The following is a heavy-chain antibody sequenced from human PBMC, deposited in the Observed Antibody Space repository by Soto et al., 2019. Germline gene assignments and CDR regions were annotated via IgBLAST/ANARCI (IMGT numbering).Heavy chain of an antibody. D-gene: IGHD3-10*01. CDR2: IYYSGST. CDR1: GGSISSGGYY. J-gene: IGHJ3*02. CDR3: ARDKLPLIWFGEAFDI. V-gene: IGHV4-31*03. Sequence: TLSLTCTVSGGSISSGGYYWSWIRQHPGKDLEWIGYIYYSGSTYYNPSLKSRVTISVDTSKNQFSLYLQMDSLRAEDTAVYYCARDKLPLIWFGEAFDIWGQGTMVTVSS.